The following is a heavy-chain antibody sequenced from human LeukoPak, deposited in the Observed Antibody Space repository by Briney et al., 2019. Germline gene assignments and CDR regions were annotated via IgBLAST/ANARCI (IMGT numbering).Heavy chain of an antibody. V-gene: IGHV1-18*01. J-gene: IGHJ4*02. Sequence: ASVKVSCTASGYTFTSYGISWVRQAPGQGLEWMGWISPYNGNTNYAQKLQGRVTMTTDTSTSTAYMELRSLRSDDTAVYYCARAFSDYYDSSGQATDIDYWGQGTLVTVSS. CDR3: ARAFSDYYDSSGQATDIDY. CDR2: ISPYNGNT. CDR1: GYTFTSYG. D-gene: IGHD3-22*01.